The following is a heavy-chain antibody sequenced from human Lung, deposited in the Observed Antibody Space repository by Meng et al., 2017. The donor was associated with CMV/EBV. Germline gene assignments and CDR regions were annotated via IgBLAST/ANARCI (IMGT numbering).Heavy chain of an antibody. Sequence: SCVDSTLTFRSYWMSWVRQAPGNGLEWVANIKQDGSEKFYADSVKGRFTISRDNAQKSLYLEMSNLRVEDTAVYYCAKDGGARDHKAYWRQGTLVTVSS. CDR3: AKDGGARDHKAY. CDR2: IKQDGSEK. V-gene: IGHV3-7*04. D-gene: IGHD3-16*01. J-gene: IGHJ4*02. CDR1: TLTFRSYW.